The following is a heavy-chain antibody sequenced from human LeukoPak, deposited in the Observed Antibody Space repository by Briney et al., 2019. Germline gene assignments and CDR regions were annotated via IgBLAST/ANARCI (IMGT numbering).Heavy chain of an antibody. Sequence: PGGSLRLSCAASGFTFSSFWMSWVRQAPGKGLEWVANIKQDGSDKNYVDSVKGRFTISRDNAKNSLYQQMNSLRAEDTAEYYCARVYSYGFDYWGQGTLVTVSS. V-gene: IGHV3-7*01. CDR2: IKQDGSDK. J-gene: IGHJ4*02. CDR3: ARVYSYGFDY. CDR1: GFTFSSFW. D-gene: IGHD5-18*01.